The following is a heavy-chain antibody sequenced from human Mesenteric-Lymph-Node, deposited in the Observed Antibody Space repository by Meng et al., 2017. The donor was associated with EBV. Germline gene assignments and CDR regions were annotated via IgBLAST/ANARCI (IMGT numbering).Heavy chain of an antibody. CDR2: TYYRSKWYN. V-gene: IGHV6-1*01. CDR3: ARGATSIFDL. J-gene: IGHJ2*01. Sequence: QVQLQQSGPGLVKPLQTLSLTCFISGDSVSSSSAAWTWIRQSPSRGLEWLGRTYYRSKWYNDYAVFVKSRITINPDTSKNQFSLQLNSVTPEDTAVYYCARGATSIFDLWGRGTMVTVSS. CDR1: GDSVSSSSAA.